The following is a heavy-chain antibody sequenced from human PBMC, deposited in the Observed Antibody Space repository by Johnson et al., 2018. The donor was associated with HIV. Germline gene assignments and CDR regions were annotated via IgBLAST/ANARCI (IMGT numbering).Heavy chain of an antibody. D-gene: IGHD3-3*01. V-gene: IGHV3-30*18. Sequence: QVQLVESGGGGVQPGRSLRLSCAASAFTFSSYGMHWVRQAPGKGLEWVAVISYDGSNKYYADSVKCRFTISRDNSKNTLYLQMNSLRAEDTAVYYCAKGPILDDGFDIWGQGTMVTVSS. CDR3: AKGPILDDGFDI. CDR1: AFTFSSYG. CDR2: ISYDGSNK. J-gene: IGHJ3*02.